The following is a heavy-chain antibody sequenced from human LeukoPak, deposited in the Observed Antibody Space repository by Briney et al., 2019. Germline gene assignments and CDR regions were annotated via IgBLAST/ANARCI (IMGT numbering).Heavy chain of an antibody. CDR3: ARDLGRDRYFDS. CDR2: ISSSSSYI. D-gene: IGHD5-24*01. Sequence: NSGGSLRLSCAASGFTFSSYSMNWVRQAPGKGLEWVSSISSSSSYIYYADSVKGRFTISRDNAKNSLYLQMNSLRAEDTAVYYCARDLGRDRYFDSWGQGTLVTVSS. CDR1: GFTFSSYS. V-gene: IGHV3-21*01. J-gene: IGHJ4*02.